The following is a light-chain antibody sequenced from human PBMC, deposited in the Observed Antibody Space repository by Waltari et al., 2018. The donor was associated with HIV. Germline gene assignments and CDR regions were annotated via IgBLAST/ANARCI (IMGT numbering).Light chain of an antibody. J-gene: IGLJ3*02. CDR3: AAWDYILSGWV. Sequence: QSVLTQPPSASGTPGQRVTISCSGSSANVGNTVYWYQQLPGTAPKVLIYRDNPRPSGVPDRVSGSSSGTSASLDVSGLRSEDEANYFCAAWDYILSGWVFGGGTKLTVL. CDR2: RDN. CDR1: SANVGNT. V-gene: IGLV1-47*01.